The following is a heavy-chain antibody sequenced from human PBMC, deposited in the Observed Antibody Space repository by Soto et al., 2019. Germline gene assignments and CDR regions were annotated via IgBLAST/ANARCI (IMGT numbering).Heavy chain of an antibody. V-gene: IGHV3-30-3*01. Sequence: GGSLRLSCAAPGFTFSIYALHWVRQAPGRGLEWVAVMSPNGNNQYYADSVKGRFTISRDTSKSTLYLQMNSLNIEDSAVYYCSGAESPDTAYFSLYWGQGTPVTVSS. CDR2: MSPNGNNQ. J-gene: IGHJ4*02. D-gene: IGHD1-26*01. CDR1: GFTFSIYA. CDR3: SGAESPDTAYFSLY.